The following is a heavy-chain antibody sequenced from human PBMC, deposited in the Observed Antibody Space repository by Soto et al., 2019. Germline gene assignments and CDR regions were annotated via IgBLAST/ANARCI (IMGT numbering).Heavy chain of an antibody. CDR2: IRGSGGTT. J-gene: IGHJ3*02. D-gene: IGHD2-21*01. V-gene: IGHV3-23*01. CDR3: AKSVVSYDAFDI. CDR1: GFTFSSYA. Sequence: PGGSLRLSCAASGFTFSSYAMSWVRQAPGKGLEWVSSIRGSGGTTYYVDSVKGRFTISRDNSKNTVYLQMNSLGAEDTAVYYCAKSVVSYDAFDIWGQGTMVTVSS.